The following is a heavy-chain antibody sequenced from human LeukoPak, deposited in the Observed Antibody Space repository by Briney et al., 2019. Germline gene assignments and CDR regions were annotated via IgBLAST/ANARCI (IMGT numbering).Heavy chain of an antibody. Sequence: PGGSLRLSCAASRFTFSSYSMNWVRQAPGKGLEWVSSISSSSSYIYYADSVKGRFTISRDNAKNSLYLQLNSLRAEDTAVYYCARGNYMRTYYYYMDVWGKGTTVTVSS. V-gene: IGHV3-21*01. CDR3: ARGNYMRTYYYYMDV. CDR1: RFTFSSYS. CDR2: ISSSSSYI. J-gene: IGHJ6*03. D-gene: IGHD1-7*01.